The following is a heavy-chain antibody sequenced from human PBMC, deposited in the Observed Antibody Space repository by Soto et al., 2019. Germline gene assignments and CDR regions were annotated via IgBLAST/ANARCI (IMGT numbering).Heavy chain of an antibody. J-gene: IGHJ6*02. CDR3: PRLTTSVTSRGMDV. CDR2: ISSNGGST. CDR1: GFTFSSYA. V-gene: IGHV3-64*01. Sequence: EVQQVESGGGLVQPGGSLRLSCVASGFTFSSYAMHWVRQAPGKGLEYVSAISSNGGSTFYANSVKGRFTIYRDNSKNTLSLQILSLRAEAMAVYYCPRLTTSVTSRGMDVWGQGTTVTVSS. D-gene: IGHD4-17*01.